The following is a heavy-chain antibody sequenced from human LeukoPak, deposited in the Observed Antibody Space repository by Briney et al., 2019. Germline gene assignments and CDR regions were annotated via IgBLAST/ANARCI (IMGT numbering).Heavy chain of an antibody. J-gene: IGHJ1*01. V-gene: IGHV1-69*04. CDR1: GGTFSSYA. Sequence: SVKVSCKASGGTFSSYAISWVRQAPGQGLEWMGRIIPILGIANYAQKFQGRVTITADKSTSTAYMELSSLRSEDTAVYYCATSYDSSGYYSEYFQHWGQGTLVTVSS. D-gene: IGHD3-22*01. CDR3: ATSYDSSGYYSEYFQH. CDR2: IIPILGIA.